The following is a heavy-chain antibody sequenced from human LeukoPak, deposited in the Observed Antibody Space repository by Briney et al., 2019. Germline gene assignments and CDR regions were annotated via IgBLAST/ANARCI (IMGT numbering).Heavy chain of an antibody. V-gene: IGHV3-30*04. CDR3: ARPGGYAFDM. Sequence: PGGSLRLSCVASGFNFRTYAFHWVRQAPGKGPEWVAFITYDGTNTYFADSMKGRFTLSRDNSQNALYLQMHSLKPSDTAVYYCARPGGYAFDMWGQGTMVTVSP. CDR2: ITYDGTNT. J-gene: IGHJ3*02. CDR1: GFNFRTYA.